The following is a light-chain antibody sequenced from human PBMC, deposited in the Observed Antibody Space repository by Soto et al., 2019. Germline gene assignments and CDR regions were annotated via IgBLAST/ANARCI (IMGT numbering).Light chain of an antibody. Sequence: QSALTQPASVSGSPGQSITISCTGTSSDVGAYNYVSWYQQHPGKAPKLMIFEVSDRPSGVSNRFSGSKSGNTASLTISGLQAEDGADYSCSSYTSSNTLVFGGGTKLTVL. V-gene: IGLV2-14*01. J-gene: IGLJ2*01. CDR3: SSYTSSNTLV. CDR2: EVS. CDR1: SSDVGAYNY.